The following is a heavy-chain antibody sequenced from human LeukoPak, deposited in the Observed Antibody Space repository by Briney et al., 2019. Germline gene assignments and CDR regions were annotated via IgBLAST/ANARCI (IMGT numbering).Heavy chain of an antibody. J-gene: IGHJ4*02. CDR3: AKDRYSSSSIYFDY. CDR2: ISCNSNTI. V-gene: IGHV3-9*01. D-gene: IGHD6-6*01. CDR1: GITFDDYT. Sequence: PGWSLRLSCAASGITFDDYTMHWVRHAPGKGLEWVSGISCNSNTIGYADSVKGRFTISRDNAKKSLYLQMNSLRGEDTALYYCAKDRYSSSSIYFDYWGQGTLVTVS.